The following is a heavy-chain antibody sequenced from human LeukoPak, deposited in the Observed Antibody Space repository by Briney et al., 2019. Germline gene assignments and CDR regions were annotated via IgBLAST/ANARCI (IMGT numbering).Heavy chain of an antibody. CDR3: AQAPYYDSSGPLFDY. V-gene: IGHV1-69*13. CDR2: IIPIFGTA. Sequence: ASVTVSCKASGGTFSSYAISWVRQAPGQGLEWMGGIIPIFGTANYAQKFQGRVTITADESTSTAYMELSSLRSEDTAVYYCAQAPYYDSSGPLFDYWGQGTLVTVSS. D-gene: IGHD3-22*01. CDR1: GGTFSSYA. J-gene: IGHJ4*02.